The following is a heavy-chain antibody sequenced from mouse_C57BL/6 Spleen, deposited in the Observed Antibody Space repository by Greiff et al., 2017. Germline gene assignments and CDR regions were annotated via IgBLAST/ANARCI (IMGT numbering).Heavy chain of an antibody. CDR1: GYTFTTYP. J-gene: IGHJ3*01. CDR3: AIHDGYYSFAY. D-gene: IGHD2-3*01. V-gene: IGHV1-47*01. CDR2: FHPYNDDT. Sequence: VKPGASVKMSCKASGYTFTTYPIEWMKQNHGKSLEWIGNFHPYNDDTKYNEKFKGKATLTVENSSSTVYLELSRLASDESAVYYCAIHDGYYSFAYWGQGTLVTVSA.